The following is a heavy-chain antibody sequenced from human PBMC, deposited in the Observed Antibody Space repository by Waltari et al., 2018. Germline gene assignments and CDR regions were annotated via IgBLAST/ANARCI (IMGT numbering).Heavy chain of an antibody. V-gene: IGHV3-53*01. CDR2: THAGRKT. D-gene: IGHD5-12*01. CDR1: DCRFRLNY. CDR3: SRSGLGPPIKWLRTFAL. J-gene: IGHJ4*02. Sequence: EVKLVESGGGLTEPGGSLSLSCVGSDCRFRLNYMSWVRQALGKGLGGVSSTHAGRKTNCADSVKGRFAIARDDSKNTVYLHLTSLRVVVSAVYFCSRSGLGPPIKWLRTFALWGQGTLVTVSS.